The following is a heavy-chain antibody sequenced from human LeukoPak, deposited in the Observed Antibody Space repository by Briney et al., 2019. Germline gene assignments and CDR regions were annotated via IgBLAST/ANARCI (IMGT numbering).Heavy chain of an antibody. J-gene: IGHJ4*02. CDR3: ARGGPLFTYFDP. V-gene: IGHV4-4*07. CDR1: GGSTSDYY. Sequence: PSETLSLTCSVSGGSTSDYYWNWIRQPAGQGLEWLGRIYYTGNTAYNPSLESRLTMSLDTAKNQFSLKVTSVTAADTAVYYCARGGPLFTYFDPWGQGTLVTVSS. CDR2: IYYTGNT. D-gene: IGHD3-10*02.